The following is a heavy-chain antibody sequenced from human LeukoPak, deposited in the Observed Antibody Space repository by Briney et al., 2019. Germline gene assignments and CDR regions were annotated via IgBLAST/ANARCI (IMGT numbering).Heavy chain of an antibody. Sequence: SETLSLTCTVSGGSLSSYYWSWIRQPPGKGLEWIGYIHYSGSTYYNPSLKSRVTISVDTSKNQFSLKLSSVTAADTAVYYCARTRYYYNSRSYGAPYYFDYWGQGTLVTVSS. CDR2: IHYSGST. D-gene: IGHD3-10*01. J-gene: IGHJ4*02. CDR1: GGSLSSYY. CDR3: ARTRYYYNSRSYGAPYYFDY. V-gene: IGHV4-59*04.